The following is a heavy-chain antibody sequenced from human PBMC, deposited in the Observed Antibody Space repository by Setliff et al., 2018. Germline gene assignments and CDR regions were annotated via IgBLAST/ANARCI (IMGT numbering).Heavy chain of an antibody. CDR1: GGSMSNYY. CDR3: ARWRVRDSGYYPRLSYMDV. CDR2: IFYSGST. Sequence: SETLSLTCTVSGGSMSNYYWSWIRQPPGRGMEWIGYIFYSGSTSYIPSLKSRVSISIDTSKNQFSLKLSSVTAADTAVYYCARWRVRDSGYYPRLSYMDVWGKGTTVTVSS. J-gene: IGHJ6*03. V-gene: IGHV4-59*08. D-gene: IGHD3-22*01.